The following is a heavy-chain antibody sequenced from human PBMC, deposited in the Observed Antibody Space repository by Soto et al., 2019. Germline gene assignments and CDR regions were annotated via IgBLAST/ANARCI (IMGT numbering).Heavy chain of an antibody. D-gene: IGHD3-22*01. Sequence: QVQLQESGPGLVKPSETLSLTCTVSGGSVSSGSYYWSWIRQPPGKGLEWIGYIYYSGSTNYNPSLKSRDIITVGTSKNQFALKLSSVTAADTAVYYCARGVEYYFSRPFFDSCVQGTLVTVSS. V-gene: IGHV4-61*01. CDR3: ARGVEYYFSRPFFDS. J-gene: IGHJ4*02. CDR2: IYYSGST. CDR1: GGSVSSGSYY.